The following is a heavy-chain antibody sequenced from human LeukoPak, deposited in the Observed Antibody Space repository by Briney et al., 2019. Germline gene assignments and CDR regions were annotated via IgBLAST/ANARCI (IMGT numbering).Heavy chain of an antibody. CDR3: TREGVYAPDPSSYHRYAFDI. Sequence: SVKVSCKASGGSFSSYVITWVRQAPGHGLEWMGRIIPVLGVSNSAQKFQGRVNIAADKSTNTAHMELSRLESGDTAVYYCTREGVYAPDPSSYHRYAFDIWGQGTVVIVSS. CDR1: GGSFSSYV. V-gene: IGHV1-69*04. CDR2: IIPVLGVS. J-gene: IGHJ3*02. D-gene: IGHD3-16*02.